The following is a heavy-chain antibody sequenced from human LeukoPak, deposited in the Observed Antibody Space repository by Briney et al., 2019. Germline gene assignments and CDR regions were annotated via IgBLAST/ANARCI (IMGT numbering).Heavy chain of an antibody. Sequence: PGGSLRLSCAASGFTFSSYNMNWVRQAPGKGLEWVSYISSTSSPIYYAASVKGRFTISRDNAKNSLYLQMNSLRDEDTAVYYCARDPGVIPSIWGQGTLVTVSS. D-gene: IGHD3-10*01. CDR1: GFTFSSYN. J-gene: IGHJ4*02. CDR3: ARDPGVIPSI. CDR2: ISSTSSPI. V-gene: IGHV3-48*02.